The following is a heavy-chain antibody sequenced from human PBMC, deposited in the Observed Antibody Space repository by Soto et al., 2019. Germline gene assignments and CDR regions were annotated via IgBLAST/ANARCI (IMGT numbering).Heavy chain of an antibody. J-gene: IGHJ4*02. CDR2: IYYSGTT. Sequence: PSETLSLTCAVSGASISNSYWSWIRQPPGKRLEWIGHIYYSGTTNYNPSLESRVTISVDTSKNRFSLKLSSVTAADTAVYYCARAEGGIFDYWGQGTLVTVSS. V-gene: IGHV4-59*12. CDR3: ARAEGGIFDY. D-gene: IGHD3-16*01. CDR1: GASISNSY.